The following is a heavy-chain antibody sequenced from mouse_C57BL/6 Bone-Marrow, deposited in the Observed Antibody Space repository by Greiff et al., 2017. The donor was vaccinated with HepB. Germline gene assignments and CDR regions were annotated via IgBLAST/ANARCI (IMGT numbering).Heavy chain of an antibody. D-gene: IGHD2-4*01. V-gene: IGHV1-55*01. CDR3: ARLYDYDAVYFDY. CDR1: GYTFTSYW. Sequence: VQLQQPGAELVKPGASVKMSCKASGYTFTSYWITWVKQRPGQGLEWIGDIYPGSGSTNCNEKFKSKATLTVDTASSTAYMQLSSLTSADSAVYYCARLYDYDAVYFDYWGQGTTLTVSS. J-gene: IGHJ2*01. CDR2: IYPGSGST.